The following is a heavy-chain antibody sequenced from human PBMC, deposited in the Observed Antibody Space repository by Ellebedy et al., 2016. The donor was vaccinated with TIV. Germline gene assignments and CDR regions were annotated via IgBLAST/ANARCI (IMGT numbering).Heavy chain of an antibody. CDR2: IWYDGSNK. D-gene: IGHD2-21*01. J-gene: IGHJ4*02. Sequence: PGGSLRLSCAASGFTFRSYGMHWVRQAPGKGLEWVAVIWYDGSNKYYGDSVKGRFTISRDNSKNTLSLQMNSLRAEDTAVYYCVSAARGSNCCEAYWGQGTLVTVSS. CDR1: GFTFRSYG. CDR3: VSAARGSNCCEAY. V-gene: IGHV3-33*01.